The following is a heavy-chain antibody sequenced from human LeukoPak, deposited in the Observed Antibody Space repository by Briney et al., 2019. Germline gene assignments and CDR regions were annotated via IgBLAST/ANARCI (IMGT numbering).Heavy chain of an antibody. CDR3: ARVTEAYYMDV. CDR1: GYTFTGYY. J-gene: IGHJ6*03. D-gene: IGHD1-14*01. Sequence: ASVKLSCKASGYTFTGYYMHWVRQAPGQGLEWMGWINPNSGGTNYAQTFQGRVTMTRDTSSSTAYMELSRLRSDDTAVYYCARVTEAYYMDVWSKGSTVTVSS. CDR2: INPNSGGT. V-gene: IGHV1-2*02.